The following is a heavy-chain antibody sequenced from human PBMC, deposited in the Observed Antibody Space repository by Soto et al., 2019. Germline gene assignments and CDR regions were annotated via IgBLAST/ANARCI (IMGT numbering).Heavy chain of an antibody. CDR1: GGSIRNGDYY. Sequence: QVQLQESGPGLVKPSQTLSLTCTVSGGSIRNGDYYWSWIRQHPGKGLEWIGYIYYSGSTHYNPSLKSRVTISVDTSKNQFSLKLSSVTAADTAVYYCASEYSGTYNSWGQGTLVTVSS. CDR3: ASEYSGTYNS. J-gene: IGHJ4*02. CDR2: IYYSGST. V-gene: IGHV4-31*03. D-gene: IGHD1-26*01.